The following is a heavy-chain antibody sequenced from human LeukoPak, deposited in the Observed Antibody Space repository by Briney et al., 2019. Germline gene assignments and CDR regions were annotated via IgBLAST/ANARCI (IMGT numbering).Heavy chain of an antibody. J-gene: IGHJ6*03. CDR1: GLTFSSFW. Sequence: PGGSLRLSCAASGLTFSSFWMHWVRQAPGKGLVWVSRMSADGTYTTYADSVKGRFTISRDNAKNSLYLQMNSLTAEDTAVYYCARNPPGIVGAPTHYCYYMDVWGRGTTVTISS. CDR3: ARNPPGIVGAPTHYCYYMDV. D-gene: IGHD1-26*01. CDR2: MSADGTYT. V-gene: IGHV3-74*01.